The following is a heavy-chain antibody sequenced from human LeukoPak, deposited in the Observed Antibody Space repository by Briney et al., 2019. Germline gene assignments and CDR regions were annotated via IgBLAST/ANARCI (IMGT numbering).Heavy chain of an antibody. Sequence: GGSLRLSCAASGFTFSSYGMHWVRQAPGKGLEWVAFIRYDGSNKYYADSVKGRFTISRDNSKNTLYLQMNSLRAEDTAVYYCAKSVGVVRGVRWDFDYWGQGTLVTVSS. CDR2: IRYDGSNK. CDR1: GFTFSSYG. V-gene: IGHV3-30*02. J-gene: IGHJ4*02. D-gene: IGHD3-10*01. CDR3: AKSVGVVRGVRWDFDY.